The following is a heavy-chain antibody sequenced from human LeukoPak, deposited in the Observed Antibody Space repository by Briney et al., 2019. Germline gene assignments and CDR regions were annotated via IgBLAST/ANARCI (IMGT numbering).Heavy chain of an antibody. J-gene: IGHJ4*02. CDR2: IYSGGST. CDR3: ARGGITMVRGVGFDY. D-gene: IGHD3-10*01. Sequence: GSLRLSCAASGFTVSSNYMSWVRQAPGKGLEWVSVIYSGGSTYYADSVKGRFTISRDNSKNTLYLQMNSLRAEDTAVYYCARGGITMVRGVGFDYWGQGTLVTVSS. V-gene: IGHV3-66*01. CDR1: GFTVSSNY.